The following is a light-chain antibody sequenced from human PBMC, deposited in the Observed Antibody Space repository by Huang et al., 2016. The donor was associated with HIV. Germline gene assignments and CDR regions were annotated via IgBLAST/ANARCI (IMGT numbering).Light chain of an antibody. CDR1: QSIKKY. J-gene: IGKJ3*01. Sequence: DIQMTQSPSSLSASVGVRVTITCRASQSIKKYLNWYQQKPGKAPKLLIYGASSVQSGVPSRCSGSGSGTDFTLTISSLQPEDFATYYCQQSYSTLLFTFGPGTKVDI. CDR2: GAS. V-gene: IGKV1-39*01. CDR3: QQSYSTLLFT.